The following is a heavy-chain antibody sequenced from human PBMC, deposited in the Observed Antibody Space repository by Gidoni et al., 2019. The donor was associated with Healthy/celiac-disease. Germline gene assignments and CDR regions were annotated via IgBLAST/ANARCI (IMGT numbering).Heavy chain of an antibody. Sequence: EVQLLESGGGLVQPGGSLRLSCAASGFTFSSYAMSWVRQAPGKGLEWVSAISGSGGSTYYADSVKGRFTISRDNSKNTLYLQMNSLRAEDTAVYYCANPYYYGSGSYVDYWGQGTLVTVSS. CDR1: GFTFSSYA. J-gene: IGHJ4*02. D-gene: IGHD3-10*01. V-gene: IGHV3-23*01. CDR3: ANPYYYGSGSYVDY. CDR2: ISGSGGST.